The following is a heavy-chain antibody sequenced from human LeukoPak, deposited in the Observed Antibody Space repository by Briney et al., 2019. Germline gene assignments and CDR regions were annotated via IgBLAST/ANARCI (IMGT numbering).Heavy chain of an antibody. D-gene: IGHD3-3*01. V-gene: IGHV3-74*01. CDR1: GFSFRSCW. Sequence: GGSLRLSCAASGFSFRSCWMHWVRQAPGKELVWVSRINGDGSTTNYADSVRGRFTISRDNAKNTLYLQMNSLRANDSAVYFCASLVGGYYPPVEAFDVWGQGTMVTVSS. CDR2: INGDGSTT. CDR3: ASLVGGYYPPVEAFDV. J-gene: IGHJ3*01.